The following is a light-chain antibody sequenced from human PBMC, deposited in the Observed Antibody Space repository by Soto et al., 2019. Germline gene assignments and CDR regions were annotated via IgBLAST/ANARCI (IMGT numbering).Light chain of an antibody. CDR3: QQSYSTPRT. Sequence: DIHMTQSPSSLSASVGDRVTLTCRASQSISSYLNWYRQKPGKAPNLLIYAASSLQSGVPSRFSGSGSGTDFTLTISNLQPEDFATYYCQQSYSTPRTFGQGTKVDI. J-gene: IGKJ1*01. CDR2: AAS. CDR1: QSISSY. V-gene: IGKV1-39*01.